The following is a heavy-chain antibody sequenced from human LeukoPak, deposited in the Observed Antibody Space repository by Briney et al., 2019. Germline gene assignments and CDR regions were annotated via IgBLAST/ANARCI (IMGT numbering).Heavy chain of an antibody. D-gene: IGHD6-19*01. V-gene: IGHV1-18*01. J-gene: IGHJ4*02. CDR2: ISAYNGNT. Sequence: ASVKVSCKASGYSFSNYGIGWVRQAPGQGLEWMGWISAYNGNTNSAQKLQGRVTMTTDTSTNTAYMELRSLTSDDTAVYYCARSVNGWPNLGDYWGQGTLVTVSS. CDR1: GYSFSNYG. CDR3: ARSVNGWPNLGDY.